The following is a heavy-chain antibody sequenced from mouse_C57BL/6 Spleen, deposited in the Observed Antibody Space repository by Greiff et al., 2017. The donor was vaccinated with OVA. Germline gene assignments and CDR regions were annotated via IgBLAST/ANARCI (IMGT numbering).Heavy chain of an antibody. CDR2: ISYDGSN. Sequence: EVQRVESGPGLVKPSQSLSLTCSVTGYSITSGYYWNWIRQFPGNKLEWMGYISYDGSNNYNPSLKNRISITRDTSKNQFFLKLNSVTTEDTATYYCAREGNWVYFDYWGQGTTLTVSS. V-gene: IGHV3-6*01. CDR3: AREGNWVYFDY. D-gene: IGHD4-1*02. J-gene: IGHJ2*01. CDR1: GYSITSGYY.